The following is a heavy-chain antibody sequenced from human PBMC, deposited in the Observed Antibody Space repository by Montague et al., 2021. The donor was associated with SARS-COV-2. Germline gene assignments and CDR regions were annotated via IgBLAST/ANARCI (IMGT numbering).Heavy chain of an antibody. Sequence: PALVKPTQTLTLTCTFSGFPLSTSGMCVSWIRQPPGKALEWLARIDWDDDKYYSTSLKTRLTISKDTSKNQVVLTMTNMDPVGTATYYCARTFYDILTGTLGGMDVWGQGTTVTVSS. CDR3: ARTFYDILTGTLGGMDV. CDR1: GFPLSTSGMC. V-gene: IGHV2-70*11. CDR2: IDWDDDK. D-gene: IGHD3-9*01. J-gene: IGHJ6*02.